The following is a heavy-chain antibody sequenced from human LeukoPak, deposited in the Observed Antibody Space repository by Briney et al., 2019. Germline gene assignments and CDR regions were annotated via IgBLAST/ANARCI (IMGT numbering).Heavy chain of an antibody. D-gene: IGHD5-12*01. CDR3: ASGMVAKWYYFDY. CDR1: GGSFSGYY. CDR2: IYYSGST. Sequence: SETLSLTCAVYGGSFSGYYWSWIRQPPGKGLEWIGYIYYSGSTNYNPSLKSRVTISVDTSKNQFSLKLSSVTAADTAVYYCASGMVAKWYYFDYWGQGTLVTVSS. V-gene: IGHV4-59*08. J-gene: IGHJ4*02.